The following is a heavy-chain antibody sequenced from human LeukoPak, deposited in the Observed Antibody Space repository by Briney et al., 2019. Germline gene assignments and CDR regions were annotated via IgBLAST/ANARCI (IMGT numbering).Heavy chain of an antibody. J-gene: IGHJ4*02. CDR2: VSYDGSNK. D-gene: IGHD3-3*01. V-gene: IGHV3-30*09. CDR1: GFAFSKYA. CDR3: AGDSARTIFGVIST. Sequence: PGGSLRLSCVASGFAFSKYAMHWVRQAPGKGLKWVGVVSYDGSNKFYADFVKGRFAISKDNSKNTLSLQMNGLRPEDTAMYYCAGDSARTIFGVISTWGQGTLVTVSS.